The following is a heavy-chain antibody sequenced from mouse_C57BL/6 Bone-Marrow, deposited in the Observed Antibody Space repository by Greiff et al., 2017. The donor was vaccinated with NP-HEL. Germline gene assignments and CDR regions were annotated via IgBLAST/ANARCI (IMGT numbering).Heavy chain of an antibody. D-gene: IGHD2-5*01. Sequence: QVQLQQPGAELVKPGASVKLSCKASGYTFTSYWMHWVKQRPGQGLEWIGMIHPNSGSTNYNEKFKSKATLTVDKSSSTAYMQLSSLTSEDSAVYYCARKSNQSLYWYFDVWGTGTTVTVSS. CDR1: GYTFTSYW. V-gene: IGHV1-64*01. J-gene: IGHJ1*03. CDR3: ARKSNQSLYWYFDV. CDR2: IHPNSGST.